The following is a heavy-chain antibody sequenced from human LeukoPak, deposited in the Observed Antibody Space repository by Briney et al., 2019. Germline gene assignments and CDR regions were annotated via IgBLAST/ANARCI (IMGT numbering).Heavy chain of an antibody. D-gene: IGHD1-26*01. V-gene: IGHV1-69*05. J-gene: IGHJ5*02. CDR3: ARAPVGENNWFDP. CDR2: IIPIFGTA. CDR1: GGTFSSYA. Sequence: SVKVSCKASGGTFSSYAISWVRQAPGQGLEWMGGIIPIFGTANYAQKFQGRVTITTDESTSTAYMELSSLRSEDTAVYYCARAPVGENNWFDPWGQGTLVTVSS.